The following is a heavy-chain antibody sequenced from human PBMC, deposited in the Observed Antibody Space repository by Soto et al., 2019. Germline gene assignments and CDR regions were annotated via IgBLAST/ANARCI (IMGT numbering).Heavy chain of an antibody. CDR2: IYYSGST. Sequence: LSLTCTVSGGSISSGGYYWSWIRQHPGKGLEWIGYIYYSGSTYYNPSLKSRVTISVDTSKNQFSLKLSSVTAADTAVYYCARAKKGIAAAENWFDPWGQGTLVTVSS. D-gene: IGHD6-13*01. V-gene: IGHV4-31*03. J-gene: IGHJ5*02. CDR1: GGSISSGGYY. CDR3: ARAKKGIAAAENWFDP.